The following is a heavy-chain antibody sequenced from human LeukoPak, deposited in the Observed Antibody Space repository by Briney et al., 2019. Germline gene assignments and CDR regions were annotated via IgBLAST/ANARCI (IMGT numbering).Heavy chain of an antibody. D-gene: IGHD5-24*01. CDR2: INSDGTNT. Sequence: PGGSLRLSCTASGFTFSSYWMHWVHQAPGKGLVWVSRINSDGTNTNYADSVKGRYTVSRDNAKNTLYLQMNSLRAEDTAVYYCARGKWLQLGHAFDIWGQGTMVTVSP. J-gene: IGHJ3*02. CDR3: ARGKWLQLGHAFDI. CDR1: GFTFSSYW. V-gene: IGHV3-74*01.